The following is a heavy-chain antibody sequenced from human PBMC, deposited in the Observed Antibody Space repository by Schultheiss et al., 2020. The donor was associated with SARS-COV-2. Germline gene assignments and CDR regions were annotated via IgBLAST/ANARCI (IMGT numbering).Heavy chain of an antibody. V-gene: IGHV3-13*01. CDR1: GFTFSGYD. J-gene: IGHJ6*02. D-gene: IGHD4-17*01. CDR2: IGTAGDT. Sequence: GGSLRLSCAASGFTFSGYDMHWVRQSTGKGLEWVSAIGTAGDTYYPGSVKGRFSISRDNSKNTLYLQMNSLRAEDTAVYYCARGNGDYSSKIYYYYYGMDVWGQGTTVTVSS. CDR3: ARGNGDYSSKIYYYYYGMDV.